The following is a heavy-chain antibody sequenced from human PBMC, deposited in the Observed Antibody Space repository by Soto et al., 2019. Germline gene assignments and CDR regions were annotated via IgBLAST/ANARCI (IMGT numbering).Heavy chain of an antibody. Sequence: GSGPYAGEPTETLTLTCTVSGFSLSNARMGVSWIRQPPGKALEWLAHIFSNDEKSYSTSLKSRLTISKDTSISQVVLTTTKMDPVDTGTYYCARIRTLFGGITAYYGMDVWGQGTTVTVST. CDR2: IFSNDEK. CDR1: GFSLSNARMG. J-gene: IGHJ6*01. V-gene: IGHV2-26*01. D-gene: IGHD3-3*01. CDR3: ARIRTLFGGITAYYGMDV.